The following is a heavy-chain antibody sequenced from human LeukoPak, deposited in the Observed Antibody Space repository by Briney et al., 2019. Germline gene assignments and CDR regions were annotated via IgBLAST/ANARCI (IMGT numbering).Heavy chain of an antibody. V-gene: IGHV3-30*03. J-gene: IGHJ4*02. CDR2: VSSDGSIK. CDR3: ARGYSSSWLGYFDY. Sequence: GGSLRLSCVASGFTFSSYGIHWVRQAPGKGLEWVAVVSSDGSIKYNADSVKGRFTISRDASKNTVYLQMNSLGAEDTAFYYCARGYSSSWLGYFDYWGQGTLVSVSS. CDR1: GFTFSSYG. D-gene: IGHD6-13*01.